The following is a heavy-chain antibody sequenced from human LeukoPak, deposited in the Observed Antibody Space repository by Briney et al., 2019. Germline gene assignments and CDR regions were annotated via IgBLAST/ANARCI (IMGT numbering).Heavy chain of an antibody. V-gene: IGHV3-7*01. J-gene: IGHJ4*02. CDR1: GFTFSSDW. Sequence: GGSLRLSCAASGFTFSSDWMTWVRQAPGKGLEWVANIKQDGSEKYYVDSVKGRFTISRDNAMNSLYLQMNSLRAEDTAVYYCARAYSSGWYTYYFDYWGQGTLVTVSS. CDR3: ARAYSSGWYTYYFDY. D-gene: IGHD6-19*01. CDR2: IKQDGSEK.